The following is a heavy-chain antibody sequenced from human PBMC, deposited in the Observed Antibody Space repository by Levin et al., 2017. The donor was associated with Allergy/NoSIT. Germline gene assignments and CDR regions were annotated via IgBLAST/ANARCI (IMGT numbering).Heavy chain of an antibody. V-gene: IGHV4-61*02. J-gene: IGHJ4*02. CDR1: GGSISSGSYY. Sequence: SETLSLTCTVSGGSISSGSYYWSWIRQPAGKGLEWLGRILSSGDSNYNPSLKSRVTISLDTSKNQFSLKLSPVAAADTAVYYCARAGTATVTTYYFDYWGQGTLVTVSS. CDR2: ILSSGDS. D-gene: IGHD4-17*01. CDR3: ARAGTATVTTYYFDY.